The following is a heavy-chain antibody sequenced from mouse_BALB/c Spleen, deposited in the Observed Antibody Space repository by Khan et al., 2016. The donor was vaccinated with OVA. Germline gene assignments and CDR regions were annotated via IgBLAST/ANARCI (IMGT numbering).Heavy chain of an antibody. V-gene: IGHV1-4*01. CDR3: ARSGQLGLRGGWTY. CDR2: INPSNDYT. Sequence: QVQLKESGAELARPGASVKMSCKTSGYTFTTYTLHWVQQRPGRSLEWIGYINPSNDYTNYNQKFKDKSTLTADKSSRTAYMQLSRLTSEECAVYYCARSGQLGLRGGWTYWGEGTLVTVSA. J-gene: IGHJ3*01. CDR1: GYTFTTYT. D-gene: IGHD3-2*01.